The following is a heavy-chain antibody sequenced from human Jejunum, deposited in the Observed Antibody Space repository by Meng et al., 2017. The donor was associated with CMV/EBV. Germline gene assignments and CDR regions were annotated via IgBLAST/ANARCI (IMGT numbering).Heavy chain of an antibody. CDR2: ISSSSTYI. CDR3: ARDTSPTYYYDSRSYDS. D-gene: IGHD3-22*01. V-gene: IGHV3-21*01. CDR1: FIGYN. J-gene: IGHJ4*02. Sequence: FIGYNMYWVRQAPGKGLEWISSISSSSTYIYYADSVKGRFTMSRDNAKSSLYLQMNNLRVEDTAVYYCARDTSPTYYYDSRSYDSWGQGTLVTVSS.